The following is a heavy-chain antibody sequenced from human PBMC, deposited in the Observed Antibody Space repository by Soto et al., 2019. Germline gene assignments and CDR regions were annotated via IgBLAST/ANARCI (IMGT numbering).Heavy chain of an antibody. CDR1: GFTFSSYS. Sequence: GGLLRVSCAASGFTFSSYSMNWVRKDQGKGLEWVSSISSSSSYIYYADSVKGRFTISRDNAKNSLYLKMNSLRAEDTAVYYCARAPYYYDSSVYYYVWGQGTLVTVSS. CDR2: ISSSSSYI. CDR3: ARAPYYYDSSVYYYV. D-gene: IGHD3-22*01. V-gene: IGHV3-21*01. J-gene: IGHJ4*02.